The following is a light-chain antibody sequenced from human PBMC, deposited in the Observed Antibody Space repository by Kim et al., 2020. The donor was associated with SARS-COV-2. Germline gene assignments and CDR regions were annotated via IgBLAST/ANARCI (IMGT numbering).Light chain of an antibody. Sequence: GQSVTISCTGTSSDIGGYNFVAWYQQHPGKASKVMIYEVNKRPSGVPDRFSGSKSGNTASLTVSGLQAEDEADYYCSSYAGRQNLVFGGGTQLTVL. V-gene: IGLV2-8*01. J-gene: IGLJ2*01. CDR1: SSDIGGYNF. CDR3: SSYAGRQNLV. CDR2: EVN.